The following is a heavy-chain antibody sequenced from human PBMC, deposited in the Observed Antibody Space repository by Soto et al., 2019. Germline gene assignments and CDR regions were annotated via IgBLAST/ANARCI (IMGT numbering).Heavy chain of an antibody. CDR1: GGSISSYY. CDR3: ARRFGITGTASDP. CDR2: IYYSGST. Sequence: PSETLSLTCTVSGGSISSYYWSWIRQPPGKGLEWIGYIYYSGSTNYNPSLKSRVTISVDTSKNQFSLKLSSVTAADTAVYYCARRFGITGTASDPWGQGPLVTVSS. D-gene: IGHD1-7*01. J-gene: IGHJ5*02. V-gene: IGHV4-59*01.